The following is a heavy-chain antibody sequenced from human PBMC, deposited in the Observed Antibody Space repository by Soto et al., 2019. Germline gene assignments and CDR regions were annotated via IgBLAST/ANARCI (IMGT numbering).Heavy chain of an antibody. CDR3: VPIVVAYGWFDP. CDR2: IYYSGST. CDR1: GGSISSSSYY. D-gene: IGHD2-2*01. V-gene: IGHV4-39*01. J-gene: IGHJ5*02. Sequence: PSETLSLTCTVSGGSISSSSYYWCWIRQPPGKGLEWIGSIYYSGSTYYNPSLKSRVTISVDTSKNQFSLKLSSVTAADTAVYYCVPIVVAYGWFDPWGQGTLVTVSS.